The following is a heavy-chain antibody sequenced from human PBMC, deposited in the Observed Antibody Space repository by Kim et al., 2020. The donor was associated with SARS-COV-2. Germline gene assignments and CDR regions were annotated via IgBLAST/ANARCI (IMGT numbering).Heavy chain of an antibody. CDR3: ARGNRYSSSWNWNFDD. V-gene: IGHV3-53*01. Sequence: GGSLILSCAASGFTVSSNYMSWVRQAPGKGLEWVSGINSGGSTYYTASVKGRFTISRDNSKNTLYLQMNSLRGEDTAVYYCARGNRYSSSWNWNFDDWGQGTLVTVSS. CDR1: GFTVSSNY. D-gene: IGHD6-13*01. J-gene: IGHJ4*02. CDR2: INSGGST.